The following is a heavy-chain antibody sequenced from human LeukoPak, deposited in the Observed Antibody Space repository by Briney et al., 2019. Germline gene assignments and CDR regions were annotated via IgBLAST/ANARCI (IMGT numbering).Heavy chain of an antibody. D-gene: IGHD3-22*01. V-gene: IGHV4-39*01. CDR1: GGSSSSSSYY. J-gene: IGHJ3*02. CDR2: IHDSGST. Sequence: PSETLSLTCSVSGGSSSSSSYYWGWIRQPPGKGLEWIGSIHDSGSTYYNPSLKSRVTISVDTSKNQFSLKLSSVTAADTAVYYCASLKTYYYDSSGYPDAFDIWGQGTMVTVSS. CDR3: ASLKTYYYDSSGYPDAFDI.